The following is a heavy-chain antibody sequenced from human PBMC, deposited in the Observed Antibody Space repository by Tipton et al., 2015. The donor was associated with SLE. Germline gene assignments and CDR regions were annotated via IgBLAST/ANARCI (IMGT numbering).Heavy chain of an antibody. CDR1: GGSFSGYY. Sequence: TLSLTCAVYGGSFSGYYWSWIRQPPGKGLEWIGEINHSGSTNYNPSLKSRVTISVDTSKNQFSLNLSSVTAADTAVYYCARGATLYWYFDLWGRGTLVTVSS. CDR3: ARGATLYWYFDL. J-gene: IGHJ2*01. V-gene: IGHV4-34*01. D-gene: IGHD1-1*01. CDR2: INHSGST.